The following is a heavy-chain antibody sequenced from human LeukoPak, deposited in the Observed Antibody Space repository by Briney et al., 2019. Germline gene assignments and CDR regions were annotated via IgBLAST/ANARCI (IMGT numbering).Heavy chain of an antibody. Sequence: GASLRLSCVASGFTFSSYAMSWVRQAPGKGLEWVSAISGSGGSTYYADSVKGRFTISRDNSKNTLYLQMNSLRAEDTAVYYCAKGKRITMIVVVTSFDYWGQGTLVTVSS. CDR2: ISGSGGST. D-gene: IGHD3-22*01. V-gene: IGHV3-23*01. CDR3: AKGKRITMIVVVTSFDY. CDR1: GFTFSSYA. J-gene: IGHJ4*02.